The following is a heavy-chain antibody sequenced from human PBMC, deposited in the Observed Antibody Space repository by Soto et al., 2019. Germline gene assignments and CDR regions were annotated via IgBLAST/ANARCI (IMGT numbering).Heavy chain of an antibody. CDR3: ARDSGSGGYRYGLFDY. J-gene: IGHJ4*02. CDR1: GFTFSSYA. CDR2: ISGSGGGT. D-gene: IGHD5-18*01. Sequence: PGGSLRLSCAASGFTFSSYAMSWVRQAPGKGLEWVSAISGSGGGTYYADSVKGRFTISRDNAKNSLYLQMNSLRAEDTAVYYCARDSGSGGYRYGLFDYWGQGTLVTVSS. V-gene: IGHV3-23*01.